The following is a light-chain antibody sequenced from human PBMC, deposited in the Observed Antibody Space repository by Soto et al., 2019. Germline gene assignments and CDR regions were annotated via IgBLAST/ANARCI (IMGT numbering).Light chain of an antibody. CDR3: QHYNSYSAA. CDR1: QTISSW. Sequence: DIQMTQSPSSLSGSVGDRVTITCRASQTISSWLAWYQQKPGKAPKLLIYKASTLKSGVPSRFSGSGSGTEFTFTISSLQPDDFATYYCQHYNSYSAAFGQGTKVELK. J-gene: IGKJ1*01. CDR2: KAS. V-gene: IGKV1-5*03.